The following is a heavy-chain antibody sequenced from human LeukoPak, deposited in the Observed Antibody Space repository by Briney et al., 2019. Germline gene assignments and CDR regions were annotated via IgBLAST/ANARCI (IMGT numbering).Heavy chain of an antibody. V-gene: IGHV3-74*01. Sequence: GGSLRLSCAASGFTFGSYWMQWVRQAPGKGLVWVSRINSDGTSTRYADSVKGRFTISRDNAKNTLYLQMNSLRAEDTAVYYCAKAGFSSGYDPYYYYYGMDVWGQGTTVTVSS. J-gene: IGHJ6*02. CDR1: GFTFGSYW. D-gene: IGHD5-12*01. CDR3: AKAGFSSGYDPYYYYYGMDV. CDR2: INSDGTST.